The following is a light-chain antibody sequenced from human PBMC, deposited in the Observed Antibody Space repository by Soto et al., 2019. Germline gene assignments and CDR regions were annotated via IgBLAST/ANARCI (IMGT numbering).Light chain of an antibody. CDR1: QSVSSY. Sequence: EIVLTQSPATLSLSPGERATLSCRASQSVSSYLAWYQQKPGRAPRLLIYDASDRATGIPARFSGSGSGTDVTLTISSLEPEDFAVYYCQQRSNWPRTSGQGTKVDI. V-gene: IGKV3-11*01. CDR3: QQRSNWPRT. J-gene: IGKJ1*01. CDR2: DAS.